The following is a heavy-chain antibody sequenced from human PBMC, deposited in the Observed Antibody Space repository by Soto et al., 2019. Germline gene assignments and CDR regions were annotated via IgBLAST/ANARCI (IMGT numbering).Heavy chain of an antibody. CDR3: ARQIYDSDTGPNFQYYFDS. CDR2: IDPSDSET. CDR1: GYSSAGYW. Sequence: RWESLKISCKGSGYSSAGYWITWVRQKPGKGLEWMGRIDPSDSETYYSPSFRGHVTISVNKSITTVFLQWSSLRASDTAMYYCARQIYDSDTGPNFQYYFDSWGQGTPVTVSS. D-gene: IGHD3-22*01. J-gene: IGHJ4*02. V-gene: IGHV5-10-1*01.